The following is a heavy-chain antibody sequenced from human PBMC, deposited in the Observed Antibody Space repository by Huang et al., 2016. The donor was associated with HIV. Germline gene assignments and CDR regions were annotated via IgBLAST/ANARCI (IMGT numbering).Heavy chain of an antibody. D-gene: IGHD3-10*01. CDR1: DGSISSSSYY. Sequence: QLQLQESGPGLVKTSETLSLTCTVSDGSISSSSYYWGWIRQPPGKGLEWIATFFYAGNTYYNPSLKSRVTISVDTSKNQFSLNLSSVTAADTAVYYCAAMVRGVISYFDYWGQGTLVTVSS. CDR3: AAMVRGVISYFDY. J-gene: IGHJ4*02. CDR2: FFYAGNT. V-gene: IGHV4-39*01.